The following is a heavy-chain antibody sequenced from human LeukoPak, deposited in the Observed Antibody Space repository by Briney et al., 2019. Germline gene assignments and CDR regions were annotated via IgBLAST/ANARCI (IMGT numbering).Heavy chain of an antibody. CDR2: ISWDGGST. CDR3: AKDILGSLAVAGFDY. V-gene: IGHV3-43*01. J-gene: IGHJ4*02. D-gene: IGHD6-19*01. Sequence: GGSLRLSCAASGFTLDDYTMHWVRHAPGKGLEWVSLISWDGGSTYYADSVKGRFTISRDNSKNSLYLQMNSLRTEDTALYYCAKDILGSLAVAGFDYWGQGTLVTVSS. CDR1: GFTLDDYT.